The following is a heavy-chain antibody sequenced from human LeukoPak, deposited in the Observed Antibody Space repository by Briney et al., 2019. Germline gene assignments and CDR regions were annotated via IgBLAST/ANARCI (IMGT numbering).Heavy chain of an antibody. CDR3: AKRPTIFGVADSFDI. CDR1: GITFSSYD. Sequence: PGGSLRLSCVASGITFSSYDMSWVRQAPGKGLEWISAISDRGKTDYADSVKGRFTISRDNSKNTLYLQLSSLRADDTAIYYCAKRPTIFGVADSFDIWGQGTLVTVSS. CDR2: ISDRGKT. V-gene: IGHV3-23*01. J-gene: IGHJ3*02. D-gene: IGHD3-3*01.